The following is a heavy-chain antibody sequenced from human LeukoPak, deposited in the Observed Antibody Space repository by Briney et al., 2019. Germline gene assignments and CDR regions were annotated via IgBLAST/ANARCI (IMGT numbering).Heavy chain of an antibody. Sequence: GGSLRLSCAASGFTFSSYWMSWVRQAPGKGLEWVANIKQDGSEKYYVDSVKGRFTISRDNAKNSLYLQMNSLRAEDTAVYYCARPYCSSTSCYFDYYYYYMDVWGKGTTVTVSS. J-gene: IGHJ6*03. CDR3: ARPYCSSTSCYFDYYYYYMDV. CDR1: GFTFSSYW. V-gene: IGHV3-7*01. D-gene: IGHD2-2*01. CDR2: IKQDGSEK.